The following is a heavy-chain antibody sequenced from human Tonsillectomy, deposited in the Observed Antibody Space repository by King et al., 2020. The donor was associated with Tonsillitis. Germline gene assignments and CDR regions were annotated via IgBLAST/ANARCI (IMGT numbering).Heavy chain of an antibody. D-gene: IGHD4-23*01. CDR2: IYYSGST. V-gene: IGHV4-59*01. Sequence: QLQESGPGLVKPSETLSLTCTVSGGSISSYYWSWIRQPPGKGLEWIGYIYYSGSTNYNPSLKSRVTISLDTSKNQFSLKLNSVTAADTAVYYCASNYGGNSGGIYYYYYMDVWGKGTTVTVSS. J-gene: IGHJ6*03. CDR3: ASNYGGNSGGIYYYYYMDV. CDR1: GGSISSYY.